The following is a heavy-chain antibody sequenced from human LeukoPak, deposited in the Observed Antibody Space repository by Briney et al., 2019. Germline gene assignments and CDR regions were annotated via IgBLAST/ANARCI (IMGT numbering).Heavy chain of an antibody. CDR3: AKGELAHFDY. D-gene: IGHD1-1*01. Sequence: PGGSLRLSCAASGFTFSSYAMSWVRQAPGQGLAWVSAISGSGGSTYYADSVKGRFTISRDNSKNTLYLQMNSLRAEDTAVYYCAKGELAHFDYWGQGTLVTVSS. CDR1: GFTFSSYA. J-gene: IGHJ4*02. CDR2: ISGSGGST. V-gene: IGHV3-23*01.